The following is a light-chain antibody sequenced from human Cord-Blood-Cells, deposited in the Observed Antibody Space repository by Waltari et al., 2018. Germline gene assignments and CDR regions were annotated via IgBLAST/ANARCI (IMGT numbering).Light chain of an antibody. Sequence: EIVLTQSPATLSLSPGERATLSCRASQSVIGDLAGYQQKPGQAPRLLIYDAASRATGIPDRFSGSGSGTDFTLTISSLEPEDFAVYYCQQRSNWPPYTFGQGTKLEIK. J-gene: IGKJ2*01. CDR1: QSVIGD. CDR2: DAA. V-gene: IGKV3-11*01. CDR3: QQRSNWPPYT.